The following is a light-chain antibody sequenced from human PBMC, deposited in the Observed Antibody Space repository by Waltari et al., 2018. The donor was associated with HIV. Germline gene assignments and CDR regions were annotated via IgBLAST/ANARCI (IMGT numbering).Light chain of an antibody. CDR1: QSFISY. V-gene: IGKV3-11*01. CDR2: DAS. J-gene: IGKJ4*01. CDR3: QQRSRWPPSLT. Sequence: EIELTRSPASLSLSPGARAPLSCRDSQSFISYLAWCQHKPGQAPRLLIYDASNRATGIPARFSGSGSGTDFTLTISSLEPEDFAIYYCQQRSRWPPSLTFGGGTKVQIK.